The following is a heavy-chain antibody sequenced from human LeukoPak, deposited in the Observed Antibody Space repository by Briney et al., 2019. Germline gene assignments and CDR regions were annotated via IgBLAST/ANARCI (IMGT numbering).Heavy chain of an antibody. V-gene: IGHV3-23*01. CDR3: AKSGLNRFDY. Sequence: GGSLRLSCAASGFTFSSYAMSWVRQAPGKGLEWVSNISGSGSGGNTYYADSVKGRFTISRDSSKNTLYLQMNSLRAEDTAVYYCAKSGLNRFDYWGQGTLVTVSS. CDR2: ISGSGSGGNT. CDR1: GFTFSSYA. D-gene: IGHD2-15*01. J-gene: IGHJ4*02.